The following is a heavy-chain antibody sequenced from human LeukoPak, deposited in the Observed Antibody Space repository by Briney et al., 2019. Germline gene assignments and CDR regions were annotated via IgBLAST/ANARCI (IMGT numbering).Heavy chain of an antibody. CDR1: GFTFSSYG. D-gene: IGHD3-10*01. CDR2: ISYDGSNR. V-gene: IGHV3-30*18. Sequence: PGGSLRLSCAASGFTFSSYGMHWVRQAPGKGLEWVAVISYDGSNRYYADSVKGRFTISRDNSKNTLYLQMNSLRAEDTAVYYCAKQEDICFEELLPVDYWGQGTLVTVSS. J-gene: IGHJ4*02. CDR3: AKQEDICFEELLPVDY.